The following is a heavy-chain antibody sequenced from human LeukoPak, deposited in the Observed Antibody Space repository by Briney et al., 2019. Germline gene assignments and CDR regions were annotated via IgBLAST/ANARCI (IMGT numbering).Heavy chain of an antibody. J-gene: IGHJ6*03. Sequence: GGSLRLSCAASGFTVSSNYMSWVRQAPGKGLEWVSVIYSGGSTYYADSVKGRFTISRDNSKNTLYLQMNSLRAEDTAVYYCAKDPKGYYYMDVWGKGTTVTVSS. CDR1: GFTVSSNY. CDR2: IYSGGST. V-gene: IGHV3-66*01. CDR3: AKDPKGYYYMDV.